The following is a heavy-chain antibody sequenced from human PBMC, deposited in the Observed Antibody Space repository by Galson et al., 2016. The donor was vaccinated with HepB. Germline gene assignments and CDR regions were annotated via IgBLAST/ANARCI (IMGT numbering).Heavy chain of an antibody. D-gene: IGHD6-13*01. Sequence: SVKVSCKASGHTLSSYGISWLRQAPGQGLEWMAWTNFYNGNGNYAQKFQGRVTLTADTSTTTDYMEVTSLTSDDTAVYYWARGWQQLHYWGQGTLIIVSS. CDR2: TNFYNGNG. V-gene: IGHV1-18*01. J-gene: IGHJ4*02. CDR1: GHTLSSYG. CDR3: ARGWQQLHY.